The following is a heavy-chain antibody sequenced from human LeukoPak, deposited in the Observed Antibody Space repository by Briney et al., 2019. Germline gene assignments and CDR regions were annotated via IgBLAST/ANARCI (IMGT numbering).Heavy chain of an antibody. V-gene: IGHV1-69*04. D-gene: IGHD3-3*01. CDR2: IIPVLGVS. J-gene: IGHJ4*02. CDR1: GGSFSSYV. Sequence: GASVKVSCKASGGSFSSYVITWVRQAPGQGLEWMGRIIPVLGVSNFAQKFEGRVTITADKSTNTAYMELSSLRSEDTAVYYCARGDTYDFWSGSSFDYWGQGTLVTVSS. CDR3: ARGDTYDFWSGSSFDY.